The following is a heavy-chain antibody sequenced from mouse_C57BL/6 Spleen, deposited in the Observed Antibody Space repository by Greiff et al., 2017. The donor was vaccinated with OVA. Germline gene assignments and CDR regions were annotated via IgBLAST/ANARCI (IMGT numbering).Heavy chain of an antibody. CDR1: GYAFSSSW. D-gene: IGHD2-3*01. CDR3: ARNDGYPNVFMDY. CDR2: IYPGDGDT. J-gene: IGHJ4*01. V-gene: IGHV1-82*01. Sequence: VQLQQSGPELVKPGASVKISCKASGYAFSSSWMNWVKQRPGKGLEWIGRIYPGDGDTNYNGKFKGKATLTADKSSSTAYMQLSSLTSEDSAVYFCARNDGYPNVFMDYWGQGTSVTVSS.